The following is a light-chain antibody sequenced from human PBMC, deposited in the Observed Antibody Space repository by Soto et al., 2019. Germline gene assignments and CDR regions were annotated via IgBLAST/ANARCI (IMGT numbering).Light chain of an antibody. CDR2: AAS. J-gene: IGKJ1*01. CDR3: QKYNTAPQT. V-gene: IGKV1-27*01. CDR1: QGILDY. Sequence: DIQMTQSLSSLSATVGDRVTITCRASQGILDYVAWYQQKPGKAPKLLIYAASTLPSGVPSRFSGSGSGTDFALTISSLQPEDVATYYCQKYNTAPQTFGQGTKVEIK.